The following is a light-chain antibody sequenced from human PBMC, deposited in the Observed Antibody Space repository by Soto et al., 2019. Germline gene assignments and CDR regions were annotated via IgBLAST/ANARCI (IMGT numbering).Light chain of an antibody. J-gene: IGLJ2*01. V-gene: IGLV1-44*01. CDR1: NSNIGSNT. CDR3: AAWDDSLNGVV. CDR2: SNS. Sequence: QSVLTQPPSASGTPGQRVTISCSGSNSNIGSNTVNWYQQLPGTAPKLLIYSNSQRPSGVPDRFSGSKSGTSASLAISGLQSEDEADYYCAAWDDSLNGVVFGGGTQLTVL.